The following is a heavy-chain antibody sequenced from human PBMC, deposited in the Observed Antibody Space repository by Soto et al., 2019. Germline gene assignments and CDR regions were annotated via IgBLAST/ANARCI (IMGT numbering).Heavy chain of an antibody. J-gene: IGHJ4*02. Sequence: PSETLSLTCTVSAGSISSYYWSWIRQPPGKGLERIGYIYYSGSTNYNPALKSRVTISVDTSKNQFSLKLSSVTAADTAVYYCARAYGGYADYWGQGALVTVSS. D-gene: IGHD5-12*01. CDR2: IYYSGST. V-gene: IGHV4-59*01. CDR1: AGSISSYY. CDR3: ARAYGGYADY.